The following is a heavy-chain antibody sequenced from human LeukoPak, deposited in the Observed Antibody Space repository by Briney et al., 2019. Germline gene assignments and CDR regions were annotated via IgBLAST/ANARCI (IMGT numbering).Heavy chain of an antibody. Sequence: SETLSLTCTVSGGSISSYYWGWIRQPPGKGLEWIGYLYNSGSTNYNPSLKSRVTISVDTSKNQFSLKLSSVTAADTAVYYCARASRGAFDIWGQGTMVTVSS. J-gene: IGHJ3*02. V-gene: IGHV4-59*01. CDR2: LYNSGST. CDR1: GGSISSYY. CDR3: ARASRGAFDI. D-gene: IGHD1-26*01.